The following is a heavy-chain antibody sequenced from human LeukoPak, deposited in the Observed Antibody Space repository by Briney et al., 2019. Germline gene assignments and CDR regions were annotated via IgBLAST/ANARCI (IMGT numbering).Heavy chain of an antibody. Sequence: ASVKVSCKASGYTFTGYYMHWVRQAPGQGLEWMGWINPNSGGTNYAQKFQGRVTMTRDTSISTAYMELSRLRSDDTAVYYCARGNYDYVWGSYRPANLIDYWGQGTLVTVPS. CDR2: INPNSGGT. CDR3: ARGNYDYVWGSYRPANLIDY. CDR1: GYTFTGYY. J-gene: IGHJ4*02. D-gene: IGHD3-16*02. V-gene: IGHV1-2*02.